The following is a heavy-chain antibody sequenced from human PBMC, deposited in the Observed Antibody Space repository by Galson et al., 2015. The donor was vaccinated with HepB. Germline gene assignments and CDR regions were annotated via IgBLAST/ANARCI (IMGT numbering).Heavy chain of an antibody. Sequence: SLRLSCAASGFTFSSYAMSWVRQAPGKGLEWVSGISGIGGSTNYADSVKGRFTISRDNSKNTLYLQMNSLRAEDTALYYCAKDRDWTGPAHFDNWGQGTLVTVSS. CDR2: ISGIGGST. CDR1: GFTFSSYA. J-gene: IGHJ4*02. V-gene: IGHV3-23*01. D-gene: IGHD3/OR15-3a*01. CDR3: AKDRDWTGPAHFDN.